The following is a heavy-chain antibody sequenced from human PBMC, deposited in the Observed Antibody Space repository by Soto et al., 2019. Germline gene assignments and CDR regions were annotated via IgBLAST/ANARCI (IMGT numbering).Heavy chain of an antibody. CDR3: ARREIQGPIDY. CDR1: GYSLSSSNL. Sequence: PSETLSLTCAVAGYSLSSSNLWGWIRQPPGKGLEWIGYIYYSGTTYYNPSLKSRVTMSVDTSKNQFSLKLTSVTAVDTAVYYCARREIQGPIDYWGQGTLVTVSS. CDR2: IYYSGTT. J-gene: IGHJ4*02. V-gene: IGHV4-28*01. D-gene: IGHD1-26*01.